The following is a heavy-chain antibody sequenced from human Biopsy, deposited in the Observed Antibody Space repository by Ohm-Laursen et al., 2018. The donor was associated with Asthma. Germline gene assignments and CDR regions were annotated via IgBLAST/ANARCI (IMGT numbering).Heavy chain of an antibody. V-gene: IGHV4-39*01. CDR2: VYYSGDS. CDR3: ARHWSGNGWADVHNWFDP. D-gene: IGHD6-19*01. J-gene: IGHJ5*02. CDR1: SGSGGYMRSGNYY. Sequence: GTLSLTCSLSSGSGGYMRSGNYYWGWIRQPPGRGLEWLGSVYYSGDSFYRTSLMSRLTMSVDTSRRQFSLRLTSVTAADTGVYYCARHWSGNGWADVHNWFDPWGPGTVVTVSS.